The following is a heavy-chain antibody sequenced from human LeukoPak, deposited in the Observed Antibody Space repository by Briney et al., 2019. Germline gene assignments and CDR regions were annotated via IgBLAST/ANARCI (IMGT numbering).Heavy chain of an antibody. CDR1: GFTVSINY. CDR2: IYSSGST. CDR3: ARRGVVITTWYFDL. J-gene: IGHJ2*01. D-gene: IGHD3-22*01. Sequence: PGGSPRLSCTPSGFTVSINYMTWVRHAPGKGLEWVSVIYSSGSTYYADSVKGRFTISRDNSKNTLYLQMNSLRAEDTAVYYCARRGVVITTWYFDLWGRGSLVTVSS. V-gene: IGHV3-53*01.